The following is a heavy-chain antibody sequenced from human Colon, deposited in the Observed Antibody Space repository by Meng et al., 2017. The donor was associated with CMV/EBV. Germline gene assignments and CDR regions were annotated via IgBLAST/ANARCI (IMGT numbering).Heavy chain of an antibody. CDR1: RGTFSSHG. CDR3: ARGGTWELRYDAFDI. J-gene: IGHJ3*02. D-gene: IGHD1-26*01. Sequence: SSVQVSCKASRGTFSSHGISWLRQAPGRGLEWMGGIFPILGISNSEQKFQDRLTMTADKSTSTAYMELSSLKSEDTAVYFCARGGTWELRYDAFDIWGQGTMVTVSS. CDR2: IFPILGIS. V-gene: IGHV1-69*10.